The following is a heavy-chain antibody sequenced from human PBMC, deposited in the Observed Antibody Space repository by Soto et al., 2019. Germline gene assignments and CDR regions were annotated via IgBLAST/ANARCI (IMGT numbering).Heavy chain of an antibody. Sequence: ASVKVSCKASGYTFTGYYMHWVRQAPGQGLEWMGWINPNSGGTNYAQKFQGRVTMTRDTSISTAYMELSGLRSDDTAVYYCARVRPCSSTSCPYYGMDVWGQGTTVTVSS. D-gene: IGHD2-2*01. CDR2: INPNSGGT. CDR3: ARVRPCSSTSCPYYGMDV. V-gene: IGHV1-2*02. CDR1: GYTFTGYY. J-gene: IGHJ6*02.